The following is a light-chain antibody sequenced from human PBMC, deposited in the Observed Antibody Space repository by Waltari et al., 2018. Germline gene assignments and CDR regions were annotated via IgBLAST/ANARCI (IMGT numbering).Light chain of an antibody. CDR2: DVS. J-gene: IGLJ1*01. CDR1: SSAVGGSIS. V-gene: IGLV2-14*03. Sequence: QSALTQPASVSGSPGQSITISCTGTSSAVGGSISVSWYQQHPGKAPKPMIYDVSDRPSGVSNRFSGSKSGNTASLTISGLQAEDEADYYCSSYTSSNTYVFGTGTKVTVL. CDR3: SSYTSSNTYV.